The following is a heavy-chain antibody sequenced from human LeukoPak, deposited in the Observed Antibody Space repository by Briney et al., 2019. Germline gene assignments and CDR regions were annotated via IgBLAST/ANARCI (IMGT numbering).Heavy chain of an antibody. CDR1: GFTFSNVW. J-gene: IGHJ4*02. V-gene: IGHV3-15*01. D-gene: IGHD3-10*01. CDR2: IKSKTDGGTV. Sequence: GGSLRLSCAASGFTFSNVWMSWVRQAPGKGLEWVGRIKSKTDGGTVDYAAPVKGRFTISRGDLKNTLYLEMNSLKTEDTAVYYCTKVHGSGSYYFDYWGQGTLVTVSS. CDR3: TKVHGSGSYYFDY.